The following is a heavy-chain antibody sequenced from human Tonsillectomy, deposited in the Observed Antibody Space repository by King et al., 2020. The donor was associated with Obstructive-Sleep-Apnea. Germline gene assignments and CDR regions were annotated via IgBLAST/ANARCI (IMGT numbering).Heavy chain of an antibody. CDR1: GVFVTSSSYY. CDR3: AGRYFDWSSQTYYGLDV. D-gene: IGHD3-9*01. J-gene: IGHJ6*02. CDR2: IYYSGST. V-gene: IGHV4-39*01. Sequence: QLQESGPGLVKPSETLSLTCTVSGVFVTSSSYYWGWVRQPPGEGLEWIGSIYYSGSTDYNPSLKSRVTISLDTSNNKFSLKLTSVTAADTAVYYCAGRYFDWSSQTYYGLDVWGQGTTVTVSS.